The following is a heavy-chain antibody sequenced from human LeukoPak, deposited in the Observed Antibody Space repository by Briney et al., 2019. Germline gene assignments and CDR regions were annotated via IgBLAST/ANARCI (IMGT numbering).Heavy chain of an antibody. V-gene: IGHV3-33*01. CDR2: IWYDGSNK. CDR3: ARGGVVIAYGMDV. J-gene: IGHJ6*02. CDR1: GFTFSSYG. Sequence: PGRSLRLSCAAPGFTFSSYGMHWVRQAPGKGLEWVAVIWYDGSNKYYADSVKGRFTISRDNAKNSLYLQMNSLRAEDTAVYYCARGGVVIAYGMDVWGQGTTVTVSS. D-gene: IGHD3-3*01.